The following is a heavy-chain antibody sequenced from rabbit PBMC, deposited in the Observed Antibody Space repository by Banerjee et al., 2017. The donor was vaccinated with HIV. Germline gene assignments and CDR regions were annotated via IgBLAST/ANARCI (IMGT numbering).Heavy chain of an antibody. D-gene: IGHD1-1*01. CDR1: GFSFSSSYW. J-gene: IGHJ4*01. V-gene: IGHV1S40*01. Sequence: QSLEESGGDLVKPGASLTLTCTASGFSFSSSYWICWVRQAPGKGLELIACIYADNSDSTYYASWAKGRFTISKSSSTTVTLQVTSLAAADTATYFCARSYDSGSGAYGNLWGPGTLVTVS. CDR3: ARSYDSGSGAYGNL. CDR2: IYADNSDST.